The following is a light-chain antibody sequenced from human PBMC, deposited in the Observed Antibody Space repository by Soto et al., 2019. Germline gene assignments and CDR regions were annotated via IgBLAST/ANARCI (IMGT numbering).Light chain of an antibody. CDR1: SSNIGAGFD. J-gene: IGLJ1*01. CDR3: HSYHTHLSGGSV. Sequence: QSALTQSPSVSGAPGQRVSISCTGTSSNIGAGFDVHWYQQLPATAPKLLINGNNNRPSGVPDRFSGSKSGTSASLAITGLQAEDEAHYYCHSYHTHLSGGSVFGTGTKLTVL. V-gene: IGLV1-40*01. CDR2: GNN.